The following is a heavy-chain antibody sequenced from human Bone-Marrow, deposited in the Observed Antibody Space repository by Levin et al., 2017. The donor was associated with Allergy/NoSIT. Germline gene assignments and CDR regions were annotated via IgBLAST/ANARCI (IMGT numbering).Heavy chain of an antibody. CDR1: GFTFSSYG. J-gene: IGHJ4*02. CDR3: ASDSLYSSGWYRPYFHN. V-gene: IGHV3-33*01. CDR2: IWHDGNNK. Sequence: GESLKISCAASGFTFSSYGMHWVRQSPGKGLEWVAVIWHDGNNKEYADSVQGRFTISRDNSENTLFLQMNSLRAEDTAVYYCASDSLYSSGWYRPYFHNWGQGTLVTVSS. D-gene: IGHD6-19*01.